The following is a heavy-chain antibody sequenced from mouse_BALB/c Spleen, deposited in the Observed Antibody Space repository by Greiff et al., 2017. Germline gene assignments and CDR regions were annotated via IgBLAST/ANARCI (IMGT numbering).Heavy chain of an antibody. CDR1: GYTFTDYA. Sequence: VQLVESGAELVRPGVSVKISCKGSGYTFTDYAMHWVKQSHAKSLEWIGVISTYYGDASYNQKFKGKATMTVDKSSSTAYMELARLTSEDSAIYYCARLVSSGAMDYWGQGTSVTVSS. J-gene: IGHJ4*01. V-gene: IGHV1S137*01. CDR3: ARLVSSGAMDY. D-gene: IGHD6-1*01. CDR2: ISTYYGDA.